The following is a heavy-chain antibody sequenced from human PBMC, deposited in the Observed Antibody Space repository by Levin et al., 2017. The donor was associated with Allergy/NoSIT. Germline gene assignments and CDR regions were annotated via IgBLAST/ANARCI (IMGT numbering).Heavy chain of an antibody. Sequence: LSLTCAASGFTFTSFWMTWVRQAPGKGLEWVANIKQDGSETYYVDSVKGRFTISRDNAKNSVHLQMNSLRVDDTAVYYCAREEGWGYHYGMDVWGQGTTVTISS. V-gene: IGHV3-7*01. J-gene: IGHJ6*02. D-gene: IGHD3-16*02. CDR3: AREEGWGYHYGMDV. CDR2: IKQDGSET. CDR1: GFTFTSFW.